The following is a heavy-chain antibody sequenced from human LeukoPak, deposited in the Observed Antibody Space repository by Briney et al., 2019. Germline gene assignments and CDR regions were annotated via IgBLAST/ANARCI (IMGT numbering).Heavy chain of an antibody. D-gene: IGHD1-1*01. V-gene: IGHV4-31*03. CDR1: GGSINSSAYY. J-gene: IGHJ4*02. CDR3: ARVGTGTFDY. CDR2: IYYSGST. Sequence: PSQTLSLTCSVSGGSINSSAYYWSWIRQHPGRGLEWIGFIYYSGSTFYNPALKRRVTISVDTSKNQFSLKLSSVTAADTAVYYCARVGTGTFDYWGQGTLVTVSS.